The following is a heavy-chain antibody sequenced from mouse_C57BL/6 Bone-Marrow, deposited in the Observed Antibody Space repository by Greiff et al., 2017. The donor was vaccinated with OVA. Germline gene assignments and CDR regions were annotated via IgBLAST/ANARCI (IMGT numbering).Heavy chain of an antibody. CDR1: GYTFTSYT. CDR2: INPSSGYT. V-gene: IGHV1-4*01. CDR3: ARSPSYSNYGY. D-gene: IGHD2-5*01. J-gene: IGHJ2*01. Sequence: QVQLQQSGAELARPGASVKMSCKASGYTFTSYTMHWVKQRPGQGLEWIGYINPSSGYTKYNQKFKDKATLTADKSSSTAYMQLSSLTSEDSAVYYCARSPSYSNYGYWGQGTTLTVSS.